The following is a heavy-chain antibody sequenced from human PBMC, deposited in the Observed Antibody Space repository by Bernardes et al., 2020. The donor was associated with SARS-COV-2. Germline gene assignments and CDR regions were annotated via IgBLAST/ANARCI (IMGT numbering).Heavy chain of an antibody. CDR1: GFTFSGIW. V-gene: IGHV3-7*03. CDR2: INQGGSVT. CDR3: ARGHYGMDV. Sequence: GGSLRLSCEASGFTFSGIWMTWVRQAPGRGLDWVANINQGGSVTNYVDSVKGRFTISRDNARNSLYLQMSSLRVEDTAIYYCARGHYGMDVGGQGTTVTVSS. J-gene: IGHJ6*02.